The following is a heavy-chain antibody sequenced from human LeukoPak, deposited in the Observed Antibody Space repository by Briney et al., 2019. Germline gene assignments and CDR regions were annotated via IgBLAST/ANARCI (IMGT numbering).Heavy chain of an antibody. Sequence: GGSLRLSCAASGFTFSSYAMHWVRQAPGKGLEWVAVISYDGSNKYYADSVKGRFTISRDNSKNTLYLQMNSLRAEDTAVYYCAKYEGIGTIYDGMDVWGQGTTVAVSS. CDR3: AKYEGIGTIYDGMDV. CDR1: GFTFSSYA. D-gene: IGHD2-15*01. V-gene: IGHV3-30*04. J-gene: IGHJ6*02. CDR2: ISYDGSNK.